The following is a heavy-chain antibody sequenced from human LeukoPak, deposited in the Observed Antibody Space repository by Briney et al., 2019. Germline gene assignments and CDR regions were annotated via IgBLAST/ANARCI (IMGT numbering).Heavy chain of an antibody. V-gene: IGHV3-23*01. CDR3: AKRVGPTGQRDPLFDY. J-gene: IGHJ4*02. Sequence: GGSLRLSCAASGFSFSSYAMSLVRQAPGKGLEGVAHIRGSGSSTSYVDSVKGRFTISRDNSKNTLNLQMNSLRAEDTAVYYCAKRVGPTGQRDPLFDYWGQGTLVIVSS. CDR2: IRGSGSST. CDR1: GFSFSSYA. D-gene: IGHD5-24*01.